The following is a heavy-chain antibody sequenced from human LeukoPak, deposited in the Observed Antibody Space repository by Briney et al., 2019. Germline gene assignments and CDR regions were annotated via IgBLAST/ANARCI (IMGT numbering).Heavy chain of an antibody. D-gene: IGHD3-22*01. J-gene: IGHJ4*02. CDR3: AREQGYYDSRQTTDSPFDY. Sequence: PSETLSLTCTVSGYSISSGYYWGWIRQPPGKGLEWIGSIYHSGSTYYNPSLKSRVTISVDTSKNQFSLKLSSVTAADTAVYYCAREQGYYDSRQTTDSPFDYWGQGTLVTVSS. CDR1: GYSISSGYY. CDR2: IYHSGST. V-gene: IGHV4-38-2*02.